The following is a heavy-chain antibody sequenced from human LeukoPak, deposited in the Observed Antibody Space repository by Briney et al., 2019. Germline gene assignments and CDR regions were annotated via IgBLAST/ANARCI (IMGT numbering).Heavy chain of an antibody. D-gene: IGHD6-19*01. CDR3: AKSTVAARPFDY. Sequence: SLRLSCAASGFTFDDYAMHWVRQAPGKGLEWVSGISWNSGSIGYADSMKGRFTISRDNAKNSLYLQMNSLRAEDTALYYCAKSTVAARPFDYWGQGTLVTVSS. V-gene: IGHV3-9*01. CDR2: ISWNSGSI. CDR1: GFTFDDYA. J-gene: IGHJ4*02.